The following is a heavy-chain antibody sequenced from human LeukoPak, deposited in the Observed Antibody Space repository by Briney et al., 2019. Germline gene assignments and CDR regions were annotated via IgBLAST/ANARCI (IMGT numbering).Heavy chain of an antibody. D-gene: IGHD3-3*01. J-gene: IGHJ5*02. V-gene: IGHV4-4*07. CDR3: ARDLNDFSRRFDP. CDR1: GGSINSNY. CDR2: VHSSGSA. Sequence: SETPSLTCTVSGGSINSNYWNWIRQPAGKGLEWIGRVHSSGSAHYNDSLKTRVTMSVDTSKNQFSLKLNSVTAADTAVYYCARDLNDFSRRFDPWGQGTLVTVSS.